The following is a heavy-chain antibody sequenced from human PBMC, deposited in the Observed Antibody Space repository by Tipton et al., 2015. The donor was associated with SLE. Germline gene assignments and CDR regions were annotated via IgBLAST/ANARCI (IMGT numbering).Heavy chain of an antibody. D-gene: IGHD7-27*01. CDR3: AKDCRWGAFDI. V-gene: IGHV3-23*03. Sequence: SLRLSCAASGFTFSSYAMSWVRRAPGKGLEWVSLIYSGGSSTYYADSVKGRLTISRDNSKNTLYLQMNSLSAEDTAVYYCAKDCRWGAFDIWGQGTMVTVSS. CDR1: GFTFSSYA. J-gene: IGHJ3*02. CDR2: IYSGGSST.